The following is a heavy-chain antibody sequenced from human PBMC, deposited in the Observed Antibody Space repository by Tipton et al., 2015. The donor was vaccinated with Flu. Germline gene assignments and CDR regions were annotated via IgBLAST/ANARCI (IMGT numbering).Heavy chain of an antibody. Sequence: TLSLTCAVYGGSLSGYYWSWIRQPPGKGLEWIGEINHSGSTNYNPSLKSRVTIPVDTSKNQISLKLSSVTAADTAVYYCARQRGELQYWGQGTLVTVSS. CDR3: ARQRGELQY. CDR2: INHSGST. D-gene: IGHD3-16*01. V-gene: IGHV4-34*01. CDR1: GGSLSGYY. J-gene: IGHJ4*02.